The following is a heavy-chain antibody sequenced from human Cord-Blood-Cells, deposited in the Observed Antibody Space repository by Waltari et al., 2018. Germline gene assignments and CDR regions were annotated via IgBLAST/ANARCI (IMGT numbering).Heavy chain of an antibody. V-gene: IGHV4-34*01. CDR2: INHSGST. D-gene: IGHD1-26*01. J-gene: IGHJ4*02. CDR3: ARGGGSYPLDY. Sequence: QVQLQQWGAGLLKPSETLSLTCAVDGGSFSCYYWSWIRQPPGKGLEWIGEINHSGSTNYNPSLKSRVTISVDTSKNQFSLKLSSVTAADTAVYYCARGGGSYPLDYWGQGTLVTVSS. CDR1: GGSFSCYY.